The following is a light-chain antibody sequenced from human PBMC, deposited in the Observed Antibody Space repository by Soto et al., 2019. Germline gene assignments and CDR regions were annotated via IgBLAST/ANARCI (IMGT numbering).Light chain of an antibody. CDR1: SGHSSYA. CDR2: LNNDGSH. V-gene: IGLV4-69*01. J-gene: IGLJ2*01. Sequence: QPVLTQSPSASASLGASVKLTCTLSSGHSSYAIAWHQKQPGKGPRYLMDLNNDGSHTKGDGISDRFSGSSSGAERYLIISSLQSEDEADYYCQTWGTGFQVFGGGTKLTVL. CDR3: QTWGTGFQV.